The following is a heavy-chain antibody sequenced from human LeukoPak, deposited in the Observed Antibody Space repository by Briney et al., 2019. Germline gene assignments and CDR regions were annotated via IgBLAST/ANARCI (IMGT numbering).Heavy chain of an antibody. D-gene: IGHD2-2*01. CDR3: ATDFNQL. Sequence: ASVKVSCKVSGYTFTDYYIHWVQQAPGKGLEWMGLVDPEDGETIYAEKFQGRVTITADKSTDTAYMELSSLRSEDTAVYYCATDFNQLWGQGTLVTVSS. CDR2: VDPEDGET. V-gene: IGHV1-69-2*01. J-gene: IGHJ4*02. CDR1: GYTFTDYY.